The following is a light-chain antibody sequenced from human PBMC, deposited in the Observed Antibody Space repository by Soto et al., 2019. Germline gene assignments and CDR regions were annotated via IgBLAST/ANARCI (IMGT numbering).Light chain of an antibody. CDR3: QQLNSYPQNT. Sequence: DIQLTQSPSFLSASVGDRVTITCRASQGISSYLAWYQQKPWKAPKLLIYAASTLQSEVPSRFSGSGSGTEFTLTISSLQPEDFATYYCQQLNSYPQNTFGQGTKLEIK. V-gene: IGKV1-9*01. CDR2: AAS. CDR1: QGISSY. J-gene: IGKJ2*01.